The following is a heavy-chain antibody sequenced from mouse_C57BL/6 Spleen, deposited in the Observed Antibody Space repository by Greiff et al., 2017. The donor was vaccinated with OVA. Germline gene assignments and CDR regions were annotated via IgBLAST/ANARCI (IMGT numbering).Heavy chain of an antibody. CDR3: ARGGLRRGWYFDV. D-gene: IGHD2-4*01. V-gene: IGHV1-26*01. Sequence: VQLQQSGPELVKPGASVKISCKASGYTFTDYYMNWVKQSHGKSLEWIGDINPNNGGTSYNQKFKGKATLTVDKSSSTAYMELRSLTSEDSAVYYCARGGLRRGWYFDVWGTGTTVTVSS. J-gene: IGHJ1*03. CDR1: GYTFTDYY. CDR2: INPNNGGT.